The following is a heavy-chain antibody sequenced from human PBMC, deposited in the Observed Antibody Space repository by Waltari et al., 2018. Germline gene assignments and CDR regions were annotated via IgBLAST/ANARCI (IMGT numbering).Heavy chain of an antibody. CDR1: GGTFSSYA. CDR2: IIPIFGKA. Sequence: QVQLVQSGAEVKKPGSSVKVSCKASGGTFSSYAISWVRQAPGQGLEWMGRIIPIFGKATHCQKCQGEVKITADKSTSTAYMELSSLRSEDTAVYYWARESRELLRVKRGPPDYWGQGTLVTVSS. CDR3: ARESRELLRVKRGPPDY. J-gene: IGHJ4*02. D-gene: IGHD1-26*01. V-gene: IGHV1-69*04.